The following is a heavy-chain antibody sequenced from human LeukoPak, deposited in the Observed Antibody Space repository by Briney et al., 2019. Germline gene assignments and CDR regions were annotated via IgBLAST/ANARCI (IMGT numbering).Heavy chain of an antibody. D-gene: IGHD4-11*01. J-gene: IGHJ4*02. CDR2: ISYDGNTI. CDR3: ARSGGLQKFDY. CDR1: GFTFSNYW. Sequence: GGSLRLSCAASGFTFSNYWMNWVRQAPGKGLQWVAVISYDGNTIHYADSVKGRFIISRDTSKSTLYLQMNSLRAEDTAIYYCARSGGLQKFDYWGQGTLVTVSS. V-gene: IGHV3-30-3*01.